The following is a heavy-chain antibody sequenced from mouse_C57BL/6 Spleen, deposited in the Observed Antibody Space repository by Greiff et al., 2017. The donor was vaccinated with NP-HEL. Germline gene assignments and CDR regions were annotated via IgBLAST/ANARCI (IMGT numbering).Heavy chain of an antibody. D-gene: IGHD2-4*01. CDR3: ARSSYDYDEGYFDY. CDR1: GYAFSSSW. CDR2: IYPGDGDT. Sequence: QVQLKESGPELVKPGASVKISCKASGYAFSSSWMNWVKQRPGKGLEWIGRIYPGDGDTNYNGKFKGKATLTADKSSSTAYMQLSSLTSEDSAVYFCARSSYDYDEGYFDYWGQGTTLTVSS. V-gene: IGHV1-82*01. J-gene: IGHJ2*01.